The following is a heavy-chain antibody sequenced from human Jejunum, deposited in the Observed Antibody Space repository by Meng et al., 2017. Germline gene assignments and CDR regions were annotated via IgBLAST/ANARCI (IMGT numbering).Heavy chain of an antibody. J-gene: IGHJ6*01. Sequence: GESLKISCAASGFTFSSYAMHWVRQAPGKGLEWVAVISYDGSNKYYADSVKGRFTISRDNSKNTLYLQMNSLRAEDTAVYSCARDREMATIPYYYYGMDVWGQGNTV. CDR3: ARDREMATIPYYYYGMDV. V-gene: IGHV3-30*04. D-gene: IGHD5-24*01. CDR1: GFTFSSYA. CDR2: ISYDGSNK.